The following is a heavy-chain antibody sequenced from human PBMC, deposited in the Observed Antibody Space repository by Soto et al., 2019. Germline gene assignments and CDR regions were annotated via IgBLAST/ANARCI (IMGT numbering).Heavy chain of an antibody. CDR3: ARDSHSHRPTHRWGGGYMDV. CDR2: IYFSGST. Sequence: QLQLQESGPGLVKPSQTLSLTCAVSGGSISNGGYYWSWIRQHPGKGLEWIGSIYFSGSTYYNPSLKSRGTISVATPKNQFSLKLSSVTAADTAVYYCARDSHSHRPTHRWGGGYMDVWGKGTTVTVSS. D-gene: IGHD3-16*01. J-gene: IGHJ6*03. CDR1: GGSISNGGYY. V-gene: IGHV4-31*11.